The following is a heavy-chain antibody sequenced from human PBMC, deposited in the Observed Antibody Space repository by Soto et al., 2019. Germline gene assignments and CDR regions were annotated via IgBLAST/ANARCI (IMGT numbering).Heavy chain of an antibody. CDR2: ISGSGGST. CDR1: GFTFSSYS. D-gene: IGHD3-22*01. V-gene: IGHV3-23*01. Sequence: PGGSLTLSCAASGFTFSSYSMSWVRQAPGKGLEWVSAISGSGGSTYYADSVKGRFTISRENSKNTLYLQMNSLRAEDTAVYYCAKASTMIVPPNGYWGQGRLVTVSS. CDR3: AKASTMIVPPNGY. J-gene: IGHJ4*02.